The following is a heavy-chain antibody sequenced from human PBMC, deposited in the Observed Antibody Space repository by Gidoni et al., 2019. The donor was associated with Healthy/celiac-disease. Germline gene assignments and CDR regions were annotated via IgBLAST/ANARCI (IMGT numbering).Heavy chain of an antibody. J-gene: IGHJ4*02. D-gene: IGHD3-9*01. CDR1: GFTFSSYG. V-gene: IGHV3-33*01. CDR3: ARDFVTGQFDY. Sequence: QVQLVESGGGVVQPGRSLRLSCAASGFTFSSYGMPWVRQAPGKGLEWVAVIWYDGSNKYYADSVKGRFTISRDNSKNTLYLQMNSLRAEDTAVYYCARDFVTGQFDYWGQGTLVTVSS. CDR2: IWYDGSNK.